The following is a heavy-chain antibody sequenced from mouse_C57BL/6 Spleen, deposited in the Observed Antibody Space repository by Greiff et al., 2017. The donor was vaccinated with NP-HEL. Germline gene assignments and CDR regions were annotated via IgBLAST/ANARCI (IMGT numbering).Heavy chain of an antibody. D-gene: IGHD2-4*01. CDR1: GFTFSDYG. V-gene: IGHV5-17*01. J-gene: IGHJ2*01. CDR2: ISSGSSTI. CDR3: ARFLYDYDAYYFDY. Sequence: EVKVVESGGGLVKPGGSLKLSCAASGFTFSDYGMHWVRQAPEKGLEWVAYISSGSSTIYYADTVKGRFTISRDNAKNTLFLQMTSLRSEDTAMYYCARFLYDYDAYYFDYWGQGTTLTVSS.